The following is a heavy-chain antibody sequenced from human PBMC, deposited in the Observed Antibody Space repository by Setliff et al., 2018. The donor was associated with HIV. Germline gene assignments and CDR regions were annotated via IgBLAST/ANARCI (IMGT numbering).Heavy chain of an antibody. CDR3: TRSKWGSGFDY. V-gene: IGHV3-15*01. CDR1: GFSFSLYA. CDR2: IKSKTDGGTT. D-gene: IGHD1-26*01. Sequence: PGGSLRLSCKATGFSFSLYAMSWVRQAPGKGLEWVGRIKSKTDGGTTDYAAPVKGRFTISRDDSKSSVFLQMNSLKTEDTAMYYCTRSKWGSGFDYWGQGTLVTVS. J-gene: IGHJ4*02.